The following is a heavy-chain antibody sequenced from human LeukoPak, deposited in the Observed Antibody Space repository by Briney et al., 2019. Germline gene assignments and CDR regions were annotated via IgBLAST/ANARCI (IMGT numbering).Heavy chain of an antibody. Sequence: ASVTVSCKASGYTFTSYGISWVRQAPGQGLEWMGWISAYNGNTNYAQKLQGRVTMTTDTSTSTAYMELRSLRSDDTAAYYCARGDAVVVAAPINYWGQGTLVTVSS. CDR2: ISAYNGNT. CDR1: GYTFTSYG. CDR3: ARGDAVVVAAPINY. J-gene: IGHJ4*02. V-gene: IGHV1-18*01. D-gene: IGHD2-15*01.